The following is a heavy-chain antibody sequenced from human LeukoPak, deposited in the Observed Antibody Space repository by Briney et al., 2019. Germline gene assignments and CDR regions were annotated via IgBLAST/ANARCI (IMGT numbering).Heavy chain of an antibody. CDR2: IIPIFGTA. J-gene: IGHJ3*02. D-gene: IGHD2-2*01. CDR3: ARDMGRRPRYCSSTSCYWDAFDI. CDR1: GGTFSSYA. V-gene: IGHV1-69*13. Sequence: EASVKVSCKASGGTFSSYAISWVRQAPGQGLEWMGGIIPIFGTANYAQKFQGRVTITADESTSTAYMELSSLRSEDTAVYYCARDMGRRPRYCSSTSCYWDAFDIWGQGTMVTVSS.